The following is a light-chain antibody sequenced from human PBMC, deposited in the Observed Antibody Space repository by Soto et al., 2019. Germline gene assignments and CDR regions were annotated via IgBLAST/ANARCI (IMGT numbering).Light chain of an antibody. CDR1: SSDVGGYNY. CDR2: DVT. J-gene: IGLJ3*02. V-gene: IGLV2-11*01. Sequence: QSALTRPRSVSGSPGQSVTISCTGTSSDVGGYNYVSWYQQHPGKAPKVMIYDVTKRPSGVPERFSGSKSGNTASLTIFGLQAEDEADYYCCSYAGSYTYWVFGAGTTLTVL. CDR3: CSYAGSYTYWV.